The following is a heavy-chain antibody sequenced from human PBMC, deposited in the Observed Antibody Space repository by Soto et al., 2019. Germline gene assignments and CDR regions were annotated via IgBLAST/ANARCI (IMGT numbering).Heavy chain of an antibody. Sequence: QVQLQESGPGLVKPSETLSLTCTVSGGSISSYYWSWIRQPPGKGLEWIGYIYYSGSTNYNPSPKRRVTISGDTYTNQFSRKLSSVTAADTAVYHCARRYGGNLAYWGQGTLVTVSS. CDR2: IYYSGST. J-gene: IGHJ4*02. D-gene: IGHD1-26*01. CDR1: GGSISSYY. CDR3: ARRYGGNLAY. V-gene: IGHV4-59*08.